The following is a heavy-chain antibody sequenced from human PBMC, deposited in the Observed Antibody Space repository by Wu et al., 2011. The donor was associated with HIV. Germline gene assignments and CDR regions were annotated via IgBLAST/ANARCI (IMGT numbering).Heavy chain of an antibody. D-gene: IGHD2-21*01. V-gene: IGHV1-69*06. Sequence: QVQLVQSGAEVKKPGSSMKISCKASGYRFTSYCMHWVRQAPGQGLEWMGGIIPIFGTANYAQKFQGRVTITADKSTSTAYMELSSLRSEDTAMYYCARDFGGDEDSWGQGTLVTVSS. CDR2: IIPIFGTA. J-gene: IGHJ4*02. CDR3: ARDFGGDEDS. CDR1: GYRFTSYC.